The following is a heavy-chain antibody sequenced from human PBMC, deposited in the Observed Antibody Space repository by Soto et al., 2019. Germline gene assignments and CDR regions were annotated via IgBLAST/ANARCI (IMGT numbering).Heavy chain of an antibody. J-gene: IGHJ6*02. V-gene: IGHV3-23*01. Sequence: VGSLRLSCATSGFTFNTYPMTWVRQAPGKGLEWVSSISSTAGRTSSYADSVKGRFAISRDFSDNTVYLQMNNLRVDDTAVYFCAKGVLSFHYGMEVWGQGTTVTVSS. CDR3: AKGVLSFHYGMEV. D-gene: IGHD3-10*01. CDR2: ISSTAGRTS. CDR1: GFTFNTYP.